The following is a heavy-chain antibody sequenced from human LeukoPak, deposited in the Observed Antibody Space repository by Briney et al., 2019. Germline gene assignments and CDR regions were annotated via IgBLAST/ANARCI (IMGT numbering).Heavy chain of an antibody. J-gene: IGHJ4*02. CDR3: ARDRGDGYNAVDY. V-gene: IGHV1-69*04. D-gene: IGHD5-24*01. CDR1: GGTFSSYA. Sequence: GASVKVSCKASGGTFSSYAISWVRQAPGQGLEWMGRIIPILGIANYAQKFQGRVTITAGKSTSTAYMELSSLRSEDTAVYYCARDRGDGYNAVDYWGQGTLVTVSS. CDR2: IIPILGIA.